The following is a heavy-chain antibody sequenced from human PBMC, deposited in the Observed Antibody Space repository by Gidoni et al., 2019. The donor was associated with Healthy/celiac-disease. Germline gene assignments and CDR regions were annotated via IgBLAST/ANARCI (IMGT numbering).Heavy chain of an antibody. CDR2: ISSSSSYI. Sequence: ELQLVESGGGLVKPGGSLRLSCAASGFTFSSYTMNWVRQAPGKGLEWVSSISSSSSYIYYADSVKGRFTIARDNAKNSLYLKMNSLRAEDTAVYYCARGGVGATYYYYYGMDVWGQGTTVTVSS. J-gene: IGHJ6*02. CDR3: ARGGVGATYYYYYGMDV. D-gene: IGHD1-26*01. CDR1: GFTFSSYT. V-gene: IGHV3-21*01.